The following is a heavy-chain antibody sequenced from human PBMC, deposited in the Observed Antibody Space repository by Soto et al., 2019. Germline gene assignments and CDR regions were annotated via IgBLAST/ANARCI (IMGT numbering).Heavy chain of an antibody. V-gene: IGHV3-21*01. J-gene: IGHJ4*02. D-gene: IGHD6-25*01. CDR2: ISDNSRYI. Sequence: EVHLVESGGGLVKPGGSLRLSCAASGFTFSSYSMNWVRQAPGKGLEWVSSISDNSRYIYYTDSAKGRFTISRDNAKNSLYRQMDSLRAEDTAMYYCARDLGRRDPVDYWGQGTLVTVSS. CDR1: GFTFSSYS. CDR3: ARDLGRRDPVDY.